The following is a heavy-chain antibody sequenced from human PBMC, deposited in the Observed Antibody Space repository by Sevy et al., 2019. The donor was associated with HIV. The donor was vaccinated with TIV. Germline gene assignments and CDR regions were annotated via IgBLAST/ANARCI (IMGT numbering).Heavy chain of an antibody. D-gene: IGHD3-10*01. J-gene: IGHJ3*01. V-gene: IGHV3-21*01. CDR2: ISGLSNYI. CDR1: GFTFSSYT. Sequence: GGSLRLSCAASGFTFSSYTMNWVRQAPGKGLEWVSSISGLSNYIYYADSVKGRFTISRDNAKNSLFLQMNSLRVDETALYYCARPYGSGSWEAFDLWGQGTMVTVSS. CDR3: ARPYGSGSWEAFDL.